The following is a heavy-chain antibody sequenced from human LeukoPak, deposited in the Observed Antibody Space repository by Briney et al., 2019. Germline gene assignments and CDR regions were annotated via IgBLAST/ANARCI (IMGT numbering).Heavy chain of an antibody. D-gene: IGHD3-22*01. CDR2: MNPNTGRT. CDR3: ARLAETPDYYSNGGYFYLGY. J-gene: IGHJ4*02. V-gene: IGHV1-8*01. Sequence: ASVKVSCKASRYTFTSYDINWVREAAGQGLEWMGWMNPNTGRTGYAQKFQGRVTMARDTSITTAYMELTSLTYEDTAVYYCARLAETPDYYSNGGYFYLGYWGQGTPVTVSS. CDR1: RYTFTSYD.